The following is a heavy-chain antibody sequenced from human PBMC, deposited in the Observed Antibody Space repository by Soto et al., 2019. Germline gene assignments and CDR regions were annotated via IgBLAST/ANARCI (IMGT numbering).Heavy chain of an antibody. D-gene: IGHD6-25*01. Sequence: EVQLLESGGGLVQPGGSLRLSCAASGFTFSNYAMTWVRQAPGKGLEWVSVITGSGGGTYFVDSVKGRFTISRDNSKNTVYLQMTSLRAEDTAVYYCAKRPLTAAGLDYWGQGTLVTVSS. V-gene: IGHV3-23*01. CDR1: GFTFSNYA. CDR2: ITGSGGGT. CDR3: AKRPLTAAGLDY. J-gene: IGHJ4*02.